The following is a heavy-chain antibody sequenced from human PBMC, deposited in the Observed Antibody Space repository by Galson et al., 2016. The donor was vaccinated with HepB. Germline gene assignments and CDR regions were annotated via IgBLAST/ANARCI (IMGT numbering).Heavy chain of an antibody. V-gene: IGHV1-69*13. CDR3: ARGSSMDYLYFDF. Sequence: SVKVSCKASGGTFSTIAVSWVRQAPGQGLGWMGGIIPVFGAPKYAQKLQGRVTITADESTSTAYMELSSLRFDDTAVYYCARGSSMDYLYFDFWGQGTLVTVSS. D-gene: IGHD6-13*01. CDR2: IIPVFGAP. J-gene: IGHJ4*02. CDR1: GGTFSTIA.